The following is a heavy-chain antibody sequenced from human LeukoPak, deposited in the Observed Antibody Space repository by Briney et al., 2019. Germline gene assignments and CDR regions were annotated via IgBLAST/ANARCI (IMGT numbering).Heavy chain of an antibody. CDR1: GGSISSGGYY. J-gene: IGHJ4*02. Sequence: SETLSLTCTVSGGSISSGGYYWSWIRQHPGKGLEWIGYIYYSGSTYYNPSLKSRVTISVDTSKNQFSLKLSSVTAADTAVCYCARGIDYGRGFDYWGQGTLVTVSS. CDR2: IYYSGST. CDR3: ARGIDYGRGFDY. V-gene: IGHV4-31*03. D-gene: IGHD4-17*01.